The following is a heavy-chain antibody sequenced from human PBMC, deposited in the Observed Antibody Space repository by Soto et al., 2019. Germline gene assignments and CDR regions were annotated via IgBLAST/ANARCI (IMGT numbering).Heavy chain of an antibody. V-gene: IGHV2-5*02. CDR3: EHRLTTDVFDI. CDR1: GLSLSTSGVG. Sequence: QITLKESGPTLVKPTQTLTLTCTLSGLSLSTSGVGVGWIRQPPGKALEWIALIYWDDDKRYRPSLKSRLTITKDTSKNQVVLTMTNMDPVDTATYYCEHRLTTDVFDIWGQGNMVTVSS. J-gene: IGHJ3*02. CDR2: IYWDDDK. D-gene: IGHD3-22*01.